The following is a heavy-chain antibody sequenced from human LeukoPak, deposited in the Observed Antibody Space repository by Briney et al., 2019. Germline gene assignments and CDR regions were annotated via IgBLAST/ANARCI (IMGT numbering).Heavy chain of an antibody. CDR3: ARDRRYYGSRSYVYYYGMDV. Sequence: SETLSLTCTVSGGSISSYYWSWIRQPPGKGLEWIGYINYSGSTNYNPSLKSRVTISVDTSKNQFSLKLSSVTAADTAVYYCARDRRYYGSRSYVYYYGMDVWGQGTTVTVSS. J-gene: IGHJ6*02. D-gene: IGHD3-10*01. V-gene: IGHV4-59*01. CDR1: GGSISSYY. CDR2: INYSGST.